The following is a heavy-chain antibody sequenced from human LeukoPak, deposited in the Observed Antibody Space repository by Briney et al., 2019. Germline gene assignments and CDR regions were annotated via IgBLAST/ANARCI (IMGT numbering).Heavy chain of an antibody. Sequence: SQTLSLTCVVYGASFIFYYWGWVRQPPGKVLEWIGEINNSGSTNYNPSRKSRVTISVDTSKNQFSLKLSSVTAADTAVYYCARRLRGSSSSKKYYYYMDVWGEGTTVTVSS. CDR1: GASFIFYY. J-gene: IGHJ6*03. V-gene: IGHV4-34*01. CDR2: INNSGST. CDR3: ARRLRGSSSSKKYYYYMDV. D-gene: IGHD6-6*01.